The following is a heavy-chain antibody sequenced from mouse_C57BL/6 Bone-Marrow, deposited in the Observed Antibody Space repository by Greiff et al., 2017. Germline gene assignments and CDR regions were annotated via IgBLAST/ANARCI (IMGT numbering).Heavy chain of an antibody. V-gene: IGHV2-4*01. CDR2: IWSGGST. CDR1: GFSFTSYG. D-gene: IGHD1-1*01. CDR3: AKRDYYGSSQDY. J-gene: IGHJ4*01. Sequence: VQLQESGPGLVQPSQCLSITCTASGFSFTSYGVHWVRQPPGKGLEWLGVIWSGGSTDYNAAFISRLSISKDNSKSQVFLKMNSLQADDTAIYYCAKRDYYGSSQDYWGQGTSVTVSS.